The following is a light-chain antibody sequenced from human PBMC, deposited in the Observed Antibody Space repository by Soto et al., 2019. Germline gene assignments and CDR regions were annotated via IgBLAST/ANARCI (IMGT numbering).Light chain of an antibody. V-gene: IGKV1-5*03. J-gene: IGKJ2*01. Sequence: DIQMTQSPSTLSASVGDRVTITCRASHSISSWLAWYQQKPGKAPKLLIYKASSLESGVPSRFSGSGSGTEFTLTISSLQPDDFATYYCQEYKSYSTFGQGTKLEIK. CDR3: QEYKSYST. CDR2: KAS. CDR1: HSISSW.